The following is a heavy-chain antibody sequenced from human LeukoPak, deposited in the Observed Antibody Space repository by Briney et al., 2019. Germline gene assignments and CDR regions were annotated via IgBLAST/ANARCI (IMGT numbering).Heavy chain of an antibody. CDR2: ISYDGSNK. CDR3: ARVSGVVVPAAIPYYFDY. D-gene: IGHD2-2*02. V-gene: IGHV3-30-3*01. J-gene: IGHJ4*02. Sequence: GRSLRLSCAASGFTFSSYAMHWVRQAPGKGLEWVAVISYDGSNKYYAGSVKGRFTISRDNSKNTLYLQMNSLRAEDTAVYYCARVSGVVVPAAIPYYFDYWGQGTLVTVSS. CDR1: GFTFSSYA.